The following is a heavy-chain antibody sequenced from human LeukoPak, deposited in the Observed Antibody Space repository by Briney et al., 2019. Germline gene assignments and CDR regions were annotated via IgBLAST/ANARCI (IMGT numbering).Heavy chain of an antibody. CDR2: ISGSGGST. V-gene: IGHV3-23*01. Sequence: LAGGSLRLSCAASGFTFSSYAMSWVRQAPGKGLEWVSAISGSGGSTYYADSVKGRFTISRDNSKNTLCLQMNSLRAEDTAVYYCAKSSVRGVIRDAFDIWGQGTMVTVSS. J-gene: IGHJ3*02. CDR1: GFTFSSYA. CDR3: AKSSVRGVIRDAFDI. D-gene: IGHD3-10*01.